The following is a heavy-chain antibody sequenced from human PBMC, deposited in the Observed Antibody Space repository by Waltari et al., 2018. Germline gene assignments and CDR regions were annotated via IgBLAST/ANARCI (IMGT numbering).Heavy chain of an antibody. J-gene: IGHJ5*01. Sequence: EVQLVESGGALVQPGGSLRLSWAASGFTFSTYWMHWVRQAPGKGLVWVSRINSDGSLTTSADSVKGRFTISRDNAKNTLYLQMNSLRVEDTAVYYCVRGLGDSWGQGTLVTVSS. D-gene: IGHD3-16*01. CDR1: GFTFSTYW. CDR3: VRGLGDS. V-gene: IGHV3-74*01. CDR2: INSDGSLT.